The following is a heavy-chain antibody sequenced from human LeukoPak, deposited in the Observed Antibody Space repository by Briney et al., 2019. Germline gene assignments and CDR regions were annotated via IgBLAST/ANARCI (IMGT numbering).Heavy chain of an antibody. V-gene: IGHV3-74*01. D-gene: IGHD5-18*01. J-gene: IGHJ4*02. CDR3: AAGYSYGYADY. CDR1: GFTFKNAW. CDR2: INSDGSST. Sequence: GGSLRLSCEASGFTFKNAWMIWVRQAPGKGPEWVGRINSDGSSTSYADSVKGRFTISRDNAKNTLYLQMNSLRAEDTAVYYCAAGYSYGYADYWGQGTLVTVSS.